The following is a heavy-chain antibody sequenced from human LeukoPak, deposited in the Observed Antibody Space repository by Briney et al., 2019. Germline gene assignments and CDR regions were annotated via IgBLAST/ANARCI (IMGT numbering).Heavy chain of an antibody. CDR3: ARGEAPGTVFGGMAV. CDR1: GGTFSSYA. CDR2: IIPIFGTA. V-gene: IGHV1-69*13. Sequence: SVTVSCKASGGTFSSYAISWVRQAPGQGLEWMGGIIPIFGTANYAQKFQGRVTITADESTSTAYMELSSLRSEDTAVYYCARGEAPGTVFGGMAVWGQGTAVTVSS. D-gene: IGHD3-16*01. J-gene: IGHJ6*02.